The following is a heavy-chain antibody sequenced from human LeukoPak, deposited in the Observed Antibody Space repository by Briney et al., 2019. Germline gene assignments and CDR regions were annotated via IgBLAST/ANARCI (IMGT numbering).Heavy chain of an antibody. CDR2: IYTSGST. Sequence: PSETLSLTCTVSGGSISSYYWSWIRQPAGKGLEWIGRIYTSGSTNYNPSLKSRVTMSADTSKNQFSLKLSSVTAADTAVYYCASQLKYCSSTSCYLGWFDPWGQGTLVTVSS. CDR3: ASQLKYCSSTSCYLGWFDP. D-gene: IGHD2-2*01. CDR1: GGSISSYY. V-gene: IGHV4-4*07. J-gene: IGHJ5*02.